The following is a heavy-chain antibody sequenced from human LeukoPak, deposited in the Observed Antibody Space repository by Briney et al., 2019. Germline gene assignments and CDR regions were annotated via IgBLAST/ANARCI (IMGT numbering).Heavy chain of an antibody. V-gene: IGHV3-74*01. J-gene: IGHJ3*02. D-gene: IGHD1-26*01. CDR3: AKESGEAAFDI. CDR2: INGDGSST. Sequence: GGSLRLSCAASGFTFSSYWMHWVRHAPGKGLVWVSRINGDGSSTSYAESVKGRFTISRDNSKNTLYLQMNSLRAEDTAVYYCAKESGEAAFDIWGQGTMVTVSS. CDR1: GFTFSSYW.